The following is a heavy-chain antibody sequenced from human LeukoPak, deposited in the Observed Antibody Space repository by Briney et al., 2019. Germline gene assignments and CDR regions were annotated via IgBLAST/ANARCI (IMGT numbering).Heavy chain of an antibody. D-gene: IGHD3-10*01. Sequence: ASVKVSCKASGYTFTSYGISWVRQAPGQGLEWMGWISAYNGNTNYAQKLQGRVTMTTDTSTSTAYMELRSLRSDDTAVYYCARVVYYGSGSQGFYLRYYYYYMGVWGKGTTVTVSS. CDR3: ARVVYYGSGSQGFYLRYYYYYMGV. CDR1: GYTFTSYG. J-gene: IGHJ6*03. CDR2: ISAYNGNT. V-gene: IGHV1-18*01.